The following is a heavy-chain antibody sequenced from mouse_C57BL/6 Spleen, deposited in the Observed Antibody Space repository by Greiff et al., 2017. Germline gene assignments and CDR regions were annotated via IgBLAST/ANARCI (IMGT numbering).Heavy chain of an antibody. D-gene: IGHD2-3*01. V-gene: IGHV1-82*01. J-gene: IGHJ2*01. CDR1: GYAFSSSW. Sequence: VKVVESGPELVKPGASVKISCKASGYAFSSSWMNWVKQRPGKGLEWIGRIYPGDGDTNYNGKFKGKATLTADKSSSTAYMQLSSLTSEDSAVYFCARGDGYPSFDDWGQGTTLTVSS. CDR3: ARGDGYPSFDD. CDR2: IYPGDGDT.